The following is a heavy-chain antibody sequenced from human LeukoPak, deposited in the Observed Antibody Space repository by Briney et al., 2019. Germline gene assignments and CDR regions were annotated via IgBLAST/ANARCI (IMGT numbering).Heavy chain of an antibody. V-gene: IGHV3-7*03. CDR3: ARDQRGSGWYFDY. Sequence: GGSLRLSCAASGFTFSSCWMNWARQAPGKGLEWVASINHNGNVNYYVDSVKGRFTISRDNAKNSLYLQMNSLRAEDTAMYYCARDQRGSGWYFDYWGQGTLVAVSS. CDR1: GFTFSSCW. J-gene: IGHJ4*02. CDR2: INHNGNVN. D-gene: IGHD6-19*01.